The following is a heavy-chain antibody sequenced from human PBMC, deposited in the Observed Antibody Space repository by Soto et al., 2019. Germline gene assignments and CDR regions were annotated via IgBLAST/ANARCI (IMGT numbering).Heavy chain of an antibody. CDR1: GGSISSSSFN. CDR3: ARFFGKAFEI. CDR2: IYYDGST. D-gene: IGHD3-16*01. Sequence: QLQLRESGPGLVKPSETLSLTCSVSGGSISSSSFNWDWIRQPPGKGLEWIGTIYYDGSTDYNPSVKSRSIISVDTSKNEFCLKLSSVTAGDTDVYSCARFFGKAFEIWGHGPGVTVS. V-gene: IGHV4-39*01. J-gene: IGHJ3*02.